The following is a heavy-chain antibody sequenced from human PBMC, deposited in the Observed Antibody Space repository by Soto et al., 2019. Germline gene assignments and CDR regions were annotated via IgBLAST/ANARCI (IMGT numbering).Heavy chain of an antibody. V-gene: IGHV4-61*01. CDR1: GDSVSNDNYY. D-gene: IGHD3-16*01. CDR3: ARSQRGRTAFTFDY. Sequence: SETLSLTCAVSGDSVSNDNYYWSWIRQPPGKGLEWIGYIYYSGTTNYNSYLKSRLSLSVDMSKNQFSLKLASVTAADTAVSFCARSQRGRTAFTFDYWGQGALVTVSS. J-gene: IGHJ4*02. CDR2: IYYSGTT.